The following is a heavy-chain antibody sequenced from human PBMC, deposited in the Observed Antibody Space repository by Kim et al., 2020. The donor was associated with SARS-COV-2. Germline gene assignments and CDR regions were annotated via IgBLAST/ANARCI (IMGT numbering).Heavy chain of an antibody. CDR3: ARGGRDYYYYYGMDV. J-gene: IGHJ6*02. V-gene: IGHV4-61*02. CDR1: GGSISSGTYY. CDR2: IYTSGST. D-gene: IGHD2-15*01. Sequence: SETLSLTCSVSGGSISSGTYYWSWSRQPAGKGLEWIGRIYTSGSTNYNPSLKSRVTISVDTSKNQFSLKLSSVTAADTAVYYCARGGRDYYYYYGMDVWGQGTTVTVSS.